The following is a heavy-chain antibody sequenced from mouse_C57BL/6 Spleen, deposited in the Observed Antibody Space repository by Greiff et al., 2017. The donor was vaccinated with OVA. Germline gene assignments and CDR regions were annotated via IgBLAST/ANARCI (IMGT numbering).Heavy chain of an antibody. V-gene: IGHV1-26*01. D-gene: IGHD2-4*01. J-gene: IGHJ1*03. Sequence: EVQLQQSGPELVKPGASVKISCKASGYTFTDYYMNWVKQSHGKSLEWIGDINPNNGGTSYNQKFKGKATLTVDKSSSTAYMELRSLTSEDSAVYYCAIIYYDYEGYFDVWGTGTTVTVSS. CDR3: AIIYYDYEGYFDV. CDR2: INPNNGGT. CDR1: GYTFTDYY.